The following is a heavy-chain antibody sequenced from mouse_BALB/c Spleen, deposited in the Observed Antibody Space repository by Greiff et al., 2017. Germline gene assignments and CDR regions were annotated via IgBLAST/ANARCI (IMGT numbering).Heavy chain of an antibody. J-gene: IGHJ2*01. CDR1: GFAFSDYY. CDR2: ISDGGSYT. Sequence: EVQLVESGGGLVKPGGSLKLSCAASGFAFSDYYMYWVRQTPEKRLEWVATISDGGSYTYYPDSVKGRFTISRDNAKNNLYLQMSSLKSEDTAMYYCARGGGLSYSCFDYWGQGTTLTVSS. V-gene: IGHV5-4*02. D-gene: IGHD3-1*01. CDR3: ARGGGLSYSCFDY.